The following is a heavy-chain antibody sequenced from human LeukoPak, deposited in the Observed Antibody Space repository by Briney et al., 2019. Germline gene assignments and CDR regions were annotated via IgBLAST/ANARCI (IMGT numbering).Heavy chain of an antibody. CDR1: GFTFSSYS. CDR2: ISSSSSYI. Sequence: GGSLRLSCAASGFTFSSYSMNWVRQAPGNGLEWVSSISSSSSYIYYADSVKGRFTISRDNAKNSLYLQMNSLRAEDTAVYYCARVAIFGVVTALDYYYGMDVWGQGTTVTVSS. D-gene: IGHD3-3*01. V-gene: IGHV3-21*04. J-gene: IGHJ6*02. CDR3: ARVAIFGVVTALDYYYGMDV.